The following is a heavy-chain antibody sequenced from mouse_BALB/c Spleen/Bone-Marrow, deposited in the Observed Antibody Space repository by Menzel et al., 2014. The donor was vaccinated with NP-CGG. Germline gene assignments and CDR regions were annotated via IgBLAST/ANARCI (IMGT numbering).Heavy chain of an antibody. V-gene: IGHV14-3*02. D-gene: IGHD2-1*01. Sequence: EVKLQESGAELVKPGAPVKLSCTASGFNIKDTYMNWVKQRPEQGLEWIGRIEPANGNTKYDPKFQGKATITTDTSSNTAYLQLSSLTSEDTAVYYCARGKGIYLGFAYWGQGTLVTVSA. J-gene: IGHJ3*01. CDR2: IEPANGNT. CDR3: ARGKGIYLGFAY. CDR1: GFNIKDTY.